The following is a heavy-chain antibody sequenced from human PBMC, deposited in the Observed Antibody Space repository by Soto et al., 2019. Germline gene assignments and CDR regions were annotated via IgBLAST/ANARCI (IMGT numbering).Heavy chain of an antibody. CDR2: IYYSGNT. CDR3: TRSVAGYYYGMDV. D-gene: IGHD6-19*01. CDR1: GCSIISITYY. Sequence: SDPLSLTCTDTGCSIISITYYCGLIRQPPGKGLEWIGSIYYSGNTYYNPSLKSRVTISVETSKDQFSLKLSSVTAADTAVYYCTRSVAGYYYGMDVWGQGTTVT. V-gene: IGHV4-39*01. J-gene: IGHJ6*02.